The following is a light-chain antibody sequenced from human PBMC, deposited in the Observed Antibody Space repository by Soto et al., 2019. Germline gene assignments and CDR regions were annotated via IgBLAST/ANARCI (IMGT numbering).Light chain of an antibody. V-gene: IGKV3-20*01. CDR1: QSVSPSS. J-gene: IGKJ3*01. CDR3: QQYGTLIT. CDR2: GAS. Sequence: EIMLTHTPGTVSLSTGERATLSCRASQSVSPSSLAGYQQMPGQAPRLLIYGASSRATGIPDRFSGSGSGTDFTLTISSLEPEDFAVYYCQQYGTLITFGPGTKVDIK.